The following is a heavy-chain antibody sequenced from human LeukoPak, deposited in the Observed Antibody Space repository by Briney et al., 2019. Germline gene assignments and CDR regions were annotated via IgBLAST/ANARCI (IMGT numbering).Heavy chain of an antibody. CDR3: VRSLRSADF. CDR1: GFTFSNYW. CDR2: ISTDGSQT. V-gene: IGHV3-74*01. J-gene: IGHJ4*02. Sequence: GGSLRLSCEASGFTFSNYWMHWVRQPPGKGLMWVSQISTDGSQTFYADSVKGRFTISRDNAQNTQFLQMDSLRPEDTAVYYCVRSLRSADFWGQGTLVTVSS.